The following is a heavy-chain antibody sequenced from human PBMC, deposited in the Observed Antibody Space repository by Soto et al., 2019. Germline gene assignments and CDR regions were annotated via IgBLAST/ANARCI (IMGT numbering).Heavy chain of an antibody. J-gene: IGHJ4*02. CDR2: VNPNSGGT. CDR1: GYTFTGYY. V-gene: IGHV1-2*04. CDR3: VTSRVSIAVAGVTEYYFDY. D-gene: IGHD6-19*01. Sequence: ASVKVSCKASGYTFTGYYIHWVRQAPGQGLEWMGWVNPNSGGTNYAQKSQGWVTMTRDTSISTAYMELSRLRSDDTAVYYCVTSRVSIAVAGVTEYYFDYWGQGTLVTVSS.